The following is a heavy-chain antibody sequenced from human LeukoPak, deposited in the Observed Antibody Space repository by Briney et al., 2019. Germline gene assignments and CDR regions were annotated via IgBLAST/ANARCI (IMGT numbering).Heavy chain of an antibody. V-gene: IGHV4-30-2*01. Sequence: PSQTLSLTCAVSGASIGGGDYSWSWIRQPPGKGLEWIGYIYHLGTTQYNPSLRNRVSISEDRSANQFSLKLKSVTAADTAVYYCARGDRESSGWYYFDSWGQGTLVTVSS. CDR1: GASIGGGDYS. CDR2: IYHLGTT. D-gene: IGHD6-19*01. J-gene: IGHJ4*02. CDR3: ARGDRESSGWYYFDS.